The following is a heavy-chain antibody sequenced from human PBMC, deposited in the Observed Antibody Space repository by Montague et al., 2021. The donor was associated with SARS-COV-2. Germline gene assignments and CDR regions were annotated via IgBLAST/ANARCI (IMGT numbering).Heavy chain of an antibody. V-gene: IGHV3-23*01. CDR1: GFIFSNYD. CDR3: AKDVSTADRGMLLGDYYDGVEV. CDR2: ISGSADRT. D-gene: IGHD3-16*01. Sequence: SLRLSCAASGFIFSNYDMNWIRQVPGKGLEWLSAISGSADRTYYTDSVKGRFTISRDNSKNTLDLQMNNLRAEDTALYYCAKDVSTADRGMLLGDYYDGVEVWGRGPTVTFSS. J-gene: IGHJ6*02.